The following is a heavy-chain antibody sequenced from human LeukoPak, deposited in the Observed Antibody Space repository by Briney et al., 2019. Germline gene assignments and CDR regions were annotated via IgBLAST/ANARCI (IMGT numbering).Heavy chain of an antibody. V-gene: IGHV4-59*01. CDR3: AGLIAVAGTGFDY. J-gene: IGHJ4*02. D-gene: IGHD6-19*01. CDR2: IYYSGST. Sequence: EPSETLSLTCAVYGGSFRGYYWSWIRQPPGKGLEWIGYIYYSGSTNYNPSLKSRVTISVDTSKNQFSLKLSSVTAADTAVYYCAGLIAVAGTGFDYWGQGTLVTVSS. CDR1: GGSFRGYY.